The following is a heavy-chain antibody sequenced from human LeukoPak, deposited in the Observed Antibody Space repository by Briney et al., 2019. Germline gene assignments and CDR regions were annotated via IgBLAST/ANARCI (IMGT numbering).Heavy chain of an antibody. V-gene: IGHV4-61*02. D-gene: IGHD3-10*01. CDR3: ARGYGSGSYRASNWFDP. CDR2: IYTSGST. J-gene: IGHJ5*02. CDR1: GGSISSGSYY. Sequence: PSETLSLTCTVSGGSISSGSYYWSWIRQPAGKELEWIGRIYTSGSTNYNPSLKSRVTISVDTSKNQFSLKLSSVTAADTAVYYCARGYGSGSYRASNWFDPWGQGTLVTVSS.